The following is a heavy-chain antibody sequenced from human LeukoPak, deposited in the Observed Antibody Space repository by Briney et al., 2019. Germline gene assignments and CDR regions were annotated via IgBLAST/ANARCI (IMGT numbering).Heavy chain of an antibody. D-gene: IGHD2-21*02. Sequence: SETLPLTCTVSGGSINNSHYYWGWIRQPPGKGLEWIGTIFYSGTTQHNPSLQSRVTMSVDTSKNQFSLNLRSVTAADAALYYCARHVPSALRVVVVTSDWYFDLWGRGTLVSVSS. V-gene: IGHV4-39*01. J-gene: IGHJ2*01. CDR2: IFYSGTT. CDR1: GGSINNSHYY. CDR3: ARHVPSALRVVVVTSDWYFDL.